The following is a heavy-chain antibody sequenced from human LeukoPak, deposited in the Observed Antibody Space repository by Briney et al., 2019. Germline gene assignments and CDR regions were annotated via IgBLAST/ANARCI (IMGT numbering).Heavy chain of an antibody. CDR1: GYTFTSYG. CDR2: ISAYNGNT. V-gene: IGHV1-18*01. D-gene: IGHD6-19*01. J-gene: IGHJ4*02. CDR3: AREPLGIAVADLDY. Sequence: ASVTVSFKASGYTFTSYGISWVRQAPGQGLEGMGWISAYNGNTNYAQKLQGRVTMTTDTSTSTAYMELRSLRSDDTAVYYCAREPLGIAVADLDYWGQGTLVTVSS.